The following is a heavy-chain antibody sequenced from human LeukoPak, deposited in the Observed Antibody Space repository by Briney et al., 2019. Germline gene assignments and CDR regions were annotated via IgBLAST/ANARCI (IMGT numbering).Heavy chain of an antibody. CDR1: GFTFSSYG. V-gene: IGHV3-30*18. D-gene: IGHD3-22*01. CDR3: AKYEYYYDSSGYYGWFDP. Sequence: GRSLRLSCAASGFTFSSYGMHWVRQAPGKGPEWVAVISYDGSNKYYADSVKGRFTISRDNSKNTLYLQMNSLRAEDTAVYYCAKYEYYYDSSGYYGWFDPWGQGTLVTVSS. J-gene: IGHJ5*02. CDR2: ISYDGSNK.